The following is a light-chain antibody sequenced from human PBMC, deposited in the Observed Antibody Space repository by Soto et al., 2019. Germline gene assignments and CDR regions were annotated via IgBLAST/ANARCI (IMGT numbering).Light chain of an antibody. V-gene: IGLV1-51*01. Sequence: QSVLTQPPSVSAAPGQKVTISCCGSSSNIGNNYVSWYQQLPGTAPKLLIYDNNKRPSGIPDRFSGSKSGTSATLGITGLQTGDEADYYCGTWDNSLSAGGVFGTGTKLTVL. CDR1: SSNIGNNY. CDR2: DNN. CDR3: GTWDNSLSAGGV. J-gene: IGLJ1*01.